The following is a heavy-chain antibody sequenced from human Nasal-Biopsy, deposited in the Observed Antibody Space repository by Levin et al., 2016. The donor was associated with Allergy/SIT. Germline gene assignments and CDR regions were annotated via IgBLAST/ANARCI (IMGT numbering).Heavy chain of an antibody. CDR3: AREWSLTGFYFDY. CDR1: GFDFNSYG. D-gene: IGHD3-9*01. J-gene: IGHJ4*02. V-gene: IGHV3-21*06. CDR2: ISSTGKYI. Sequence: LKISCAASGFDFNSYGMNWVRQAPGKGLEWVSSISSTGKYIYYADSVKGRFTISRDNAKNSLYVQMNSLRTEDTAVYYCAREWSLTGFYFDYWGQGALVTVSS.